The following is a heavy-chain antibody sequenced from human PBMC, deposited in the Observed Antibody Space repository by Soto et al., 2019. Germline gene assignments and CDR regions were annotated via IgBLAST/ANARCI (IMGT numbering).Heavy chain of an antibody. J-gene: IGHJ6*02. CDR1: GGTFSSYA. CDR2: IIPIFGTA. CDR3: ARNTIFGVGHYYYYGMDV. V-gene: IGHV1-69*01. D-gene: IGHD3-3*01. Sequence: QMQLVQSGAEVKKPGSSVKVSCKASGGTFSSYAISWVRQAPGQGLEWMGGIIPIFGTANYAQKFQGRVTITADESTSTAYMELSSLRSEDTAVYYCARNTIFGVGHYYYYGMDVWGQGTTVTVSS.